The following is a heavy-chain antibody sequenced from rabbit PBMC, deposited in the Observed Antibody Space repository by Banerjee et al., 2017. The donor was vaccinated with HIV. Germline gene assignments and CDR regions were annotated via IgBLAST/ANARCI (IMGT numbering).Heavy chain of an antibody. V-gene: IGHV1S47*01. CDR2: IYNGDGST. Sequence: QEQLVESGGGLVKPGASLTLTCTASGFSFSSNAMCWVRQAPGKGPEWIACIYNGDGSTYYASWVNGRFTISRSTSLNTVTLQMTSLTAADTATYFCARADAGSTYWGRDLWGPGTLVTVS. CDR3: ARADAGSTYWGRDL. J-gene: IGHJ4*01. CDR1: GFSFSSNA. D-gene: IGHD8-1*01.